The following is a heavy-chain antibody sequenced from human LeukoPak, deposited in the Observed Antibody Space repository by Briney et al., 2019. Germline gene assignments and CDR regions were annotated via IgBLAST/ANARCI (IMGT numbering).Heavy chain of an antibody. CDR1: GGSISNYY. D-gene: IGHD2-15*01. J-gene: IGHJ3*02. Sequence: SETLSLTCTVSGGSISNYYWSWIRQPAGKGLEWIGRKYARGSSNYNPPVQSRVTMSVDTFKNQFSLKLRSVTAADTAVYYCARGRYCSADICTGGDSFDIWGQETMVSVSP. CDR2: KYARGSS. V-gene: IGHV4-4*07. CDR3: ARGRYCSADICTGGDSFDI.